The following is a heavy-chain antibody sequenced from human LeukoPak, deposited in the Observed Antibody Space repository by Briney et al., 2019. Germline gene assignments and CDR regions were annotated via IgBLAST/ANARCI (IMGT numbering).Heavy chain of an antibody. CDR2: IYSVSRT. CDR1: GFTVSNNY. V-gene: IGHV3-66*01. Sequence: PGGSLRLSCAASGFTVSNNYMSWVRQAPGKGLEWVSVIYSVSRTSYADSVKGRFTISRDSSKNTLCLQMNSLRAEDTAVYYCARSPPWAPLDYWGQGTLVTVSS. J-gene: IGHJ4*02. CDR3: ARSPPWAPLDY.